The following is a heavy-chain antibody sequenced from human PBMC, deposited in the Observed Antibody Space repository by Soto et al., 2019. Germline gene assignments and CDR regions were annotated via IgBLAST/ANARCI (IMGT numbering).Heavy chain of an antibody. Sequence: GGSLRLSCAASGFSFSNAWMNWGRQAPGKGLEWVGRIKSKTDGGTIDYAAPVKGRFTISRDDSKNTLYLQMNSLKTEDTAVYYCTTAIMDYGGRNYYYYGMDVWGQGTTVTVSS. D-gene: IGHD4-17*01. J-gene: IGHJ6*02. CDR1: GFSFSNAW. CDR2: IKSKTDGGTI. V-gene: IGHV3-15*07. CDR3: TTAIMDYGGRNYYYYGMDV.